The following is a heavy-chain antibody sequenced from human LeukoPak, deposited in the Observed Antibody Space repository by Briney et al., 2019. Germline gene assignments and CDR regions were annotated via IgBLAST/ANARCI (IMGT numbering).Heavy chain of an antibody. Sequence: PGRSLRLSCAASGFTFSSYGMHWVRQAPGKGLEWVAVISYDGSNKYYADSVKGRFTISRDSAKKSLHLQMNSLRAEDTALYYCARNNFGPGATAFDIWGQGTMVTVSS. V-gene: IGHV3-30*03. CDR1: GFTFSSYG. CDR2: ISYDGSNK. J-gene: IGHJ3*02. CDR3: ARNNFGPGATAFDI. D-gene: IGHD3-10*02.